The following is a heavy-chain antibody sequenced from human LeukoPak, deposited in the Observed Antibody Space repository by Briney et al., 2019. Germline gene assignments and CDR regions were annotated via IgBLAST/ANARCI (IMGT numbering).Heavy chain of an antibody. J-gene: IGHJ4*02. CDR3: AKHTDFDWFYRGWYFDY. CDR2: ISGSGGST. Sequence: GGSLRLSCAASGFTFSSYAMSWVRQAPGKGLEWVSAISGSGGSTYYADSVKGRFTISRDNSKNTLYLQMNSLRAEDTAVCYCAKHTDFDWFYRGWYFDYWGQGTLVTVSS. D-gene: IGHD3-9*01. CDR1: GFTFSSYA. V-gene: IGHV3-23*01.